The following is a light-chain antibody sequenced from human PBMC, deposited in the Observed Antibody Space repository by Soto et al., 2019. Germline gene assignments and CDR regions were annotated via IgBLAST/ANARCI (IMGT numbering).Light chain of an antibody. J-gene: IGLJ3*02. V-gene: IGLV1-44*01. CDR3: TAWDGSLDGRV. Sequence: QSVLTQPPSASGTLGQRVTISCSRGNSNIGSNTVNWYQHLPGTAPKLLIYRSDQRPSGIPDRFSGSKYGTSASLDISGLQSEDEADYYCTAWDGSLDGRVFGGGTKLTVL. CDR1: NSNIGSNT. CDR2: RSD.